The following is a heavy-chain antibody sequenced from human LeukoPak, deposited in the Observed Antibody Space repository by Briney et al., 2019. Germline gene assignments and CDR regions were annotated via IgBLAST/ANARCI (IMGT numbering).Heavy chain of an antibody. Sequence: SETLSLTCTVSGGSISSSSYYWGWIRQPPGKGLEWIGSIYYSGSTYYNPSLKSRVTISVDTFKNQFSLKLSSVTAADTAVYYCARTYDYVWGSYRYTDYWGQGTLVTVSS. CDR1: GGSISSSSYY. CDR2: IYYSGST. V-gene: IGHV4-39*01. D-gene: IGHD3-16*02. J-gene: IGHJ4*02. CDR3: ARTYDYVWGSYRYTDY.